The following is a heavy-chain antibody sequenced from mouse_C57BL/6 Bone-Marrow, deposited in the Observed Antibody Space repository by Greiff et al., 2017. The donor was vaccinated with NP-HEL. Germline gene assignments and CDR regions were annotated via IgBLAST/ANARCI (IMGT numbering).Heavy chain of an antibody. D-gene: IGHD1-1*01. CDR3: AREENYGSSSYYAMDY. CDR1: GYTFTSYW. CDR2: IHPNSGST. V-gene: IGHV1-64*01. Sequence: QVQLQQPGAELVKPGASVKLSCKASGYTFTSYWMHWVQQRPGQGLEWIGMIHPNSGSTNYNEKFKSKATLTVDTSSSTAYMQLISLTSEDTAVYYSAREENYGSSSYYAMDYWGQGTSVTVSS. J-gene: IGHJ4*01.